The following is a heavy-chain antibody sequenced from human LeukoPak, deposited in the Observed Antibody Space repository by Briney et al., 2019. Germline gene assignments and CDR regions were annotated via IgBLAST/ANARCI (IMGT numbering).Heavy chain of an antibody. Sequence: PSETLSLTCTVSGGSISSYYWSWIRQPPGKGLEWIGYIYYSGSTNYNPSLKSRVTISVDTSKNQFSLKLSSVTAADTAVYYCARLAYGSGSYQDWGQGTLVTVSS. CDR3: ARLAYGSGSYQD. J-gene: IGHJ4*02. CDR2: IYYSGST. V-gene: IGHV4-59*08. D-gene: IGHD3-10*01. CDR1: GGSISSYY.